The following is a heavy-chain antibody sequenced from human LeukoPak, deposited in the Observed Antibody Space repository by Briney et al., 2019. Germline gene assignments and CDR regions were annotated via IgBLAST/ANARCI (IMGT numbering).Heavy chain of an antibody. J-gene: IGHJ6*03. CDR3: ARITMVRGVKGMYYYYYIDV. D-gene: IGHD3-10*01. Sequence: GASVKVSCKASGYTFTGYYMHWVRQAPGQGLEWMGRINPNSGGTNYAQKFQGRVTMTRDTSISTAYMELSRLRSDDTAVYYCARITMVRGVKGMYYYYYIDVWGKGTTVTVSS. CDR2: INPNSGGT. V-gene: IGHV1-2*06. CDR1: GYTFTGYY.